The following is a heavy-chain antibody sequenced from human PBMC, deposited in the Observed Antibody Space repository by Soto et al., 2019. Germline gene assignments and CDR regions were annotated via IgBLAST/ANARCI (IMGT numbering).Heavy chain of an antibody. D-gene: IGHD4-17*01. CDR2: IYHSGST. J-gene: IGHJ5*02. CDR1: GYSISSGYY. Sequence: SETLSLTCAVSGYSISSGYYWGWIRQPPGKGLEWIGSIYHSGSTYYNPSLKSRVTISVDTSKNQFSLKLSSVTAADTAVYYCARDSTSVLYDNWFDPWGQGTLVTVSS. CDR3: ARDSTSVLYDNWFDP. V-gene: IGHV4-38-2*02.